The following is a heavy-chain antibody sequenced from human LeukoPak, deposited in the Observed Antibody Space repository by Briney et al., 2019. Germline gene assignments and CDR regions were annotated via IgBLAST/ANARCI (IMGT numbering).Heavy chain of an antibody. CDR3: ARETWRRAFDI. Sequence: GRSLRLSCAASGFTFSSYAMHWVRQAPGKGLEWVANINQGGGDKNHVDSVKGRFTISRDNTKNSLYLQMNSLRAEDTAVYYCARETWRRAFDIWGQGTMVTVSS. J-gene: IGHJ3*02. CDR2: INQGGGDK. V-gene: IGHV3-7*03. CDR1: GFTFSSYA. D-gene: IGHD6-25*01.